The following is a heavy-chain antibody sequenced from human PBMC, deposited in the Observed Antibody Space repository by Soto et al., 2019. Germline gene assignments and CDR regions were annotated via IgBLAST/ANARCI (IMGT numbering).Heavy chain of an antibody. CDR3: AKRGWNYPAYHYYYAMDV. V-gene: IGHV5-10-1*01. CDR1: GYSFPSYW. Sequence: PGESLKISCKGSGYSFPSYWISWVRQMPGKGLEWMGRIDPSDSYINYSPSFQGHVTISADKSSNTAYLQWSRLEAAATGIYYCAKRGWNYPAYHYYYAMDVWGQGTTVTVSS. CDR2: IDPSDSYI. J-gene: IGHJ6*02. D-gene: IGHD1-7*01.